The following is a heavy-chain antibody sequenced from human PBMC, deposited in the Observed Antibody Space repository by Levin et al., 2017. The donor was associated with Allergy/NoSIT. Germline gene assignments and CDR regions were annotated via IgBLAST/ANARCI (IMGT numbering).Heavy chain of an antibody. J-gene: IGHJ4*02. V-gene: IGHV3-21*01. Sequence: PGESLKISCAASGFTFSSYSMNWVRQAPGKGLEWVSSISSSSSYIYYADSVKGRFTISRDNAKNSLYLQMNSLRAEDTAVYYCARDPPGWYNDFDYWGQGTLVTVSS. CDR1: GFTFSSYS. CDR3: ARDPPGWYNDFDY. CDR2: ISSSSSYI. D-gene: IGHD1-14*01.